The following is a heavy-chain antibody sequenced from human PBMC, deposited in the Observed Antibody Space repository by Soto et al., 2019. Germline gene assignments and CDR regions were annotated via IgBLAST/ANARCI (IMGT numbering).Heavy chain of an antibody. CDR2: INWNSGSI. Sequence: GGSLRLSCAASGFTFDDYAMHWVRQAPGKGLEWVSGINWNSGSIGYVDSVKGRFTISRDNAKNSLYLQMNSLRVEDTALYYCAKAYSSGWSHPFDYWGQGTLVTVSS. J-gene: IGHJ4*02. D-gene: IGHD6-19*01. CDR3: AKAYSSGWSHPFDY. V-gene: IGHV3-9*01. CDR1: GFTFDDYA.